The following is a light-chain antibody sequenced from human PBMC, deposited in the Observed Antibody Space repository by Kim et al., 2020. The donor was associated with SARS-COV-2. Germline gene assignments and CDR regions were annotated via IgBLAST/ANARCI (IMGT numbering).Light chain of an antibody. V-gene: IGKV3-11*01. CDR2: DVS. Sequence: EIVLTQFPATLSLSPGETATLSCRASQSVDTSLAWYQLKPVQAPRLIIFDVSRSVTGTPARFSGTGSGTDFTLTISSLEPEDVALYFCHHRSIRTPTFGGGTKVDIK. J-gene: IGKJ4*01. CDR3: HHRSIRTPT. CDR1: QSVDTS.